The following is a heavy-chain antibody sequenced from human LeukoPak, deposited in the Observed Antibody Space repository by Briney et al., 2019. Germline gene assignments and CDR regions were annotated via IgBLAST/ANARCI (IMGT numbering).Heavy chain of an antibody. CDR1: GSSLRSSNW. V-gene: IGHV4-4*02. Sequence: SETVSLTCALSGSSLRSSNWWCWVRQPPGKGLEWIGEIYHSGSTNYNLSLKSRITISVDKSKHQFSLRVSPVTSADTAVYYCAKGNSGYDNAFAIGGQGTMVTVPS. D-gene: IGHD5-12*01. CDR3: AKGNSGYDNAFAI. J-gene: IGHJ3*02. CDR2: IYHSGST.